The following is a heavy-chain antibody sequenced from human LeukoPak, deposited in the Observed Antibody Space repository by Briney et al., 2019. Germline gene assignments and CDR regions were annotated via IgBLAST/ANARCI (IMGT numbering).Heavy chain of an antibody. Sequence: GGSLRLSCAASGFTFSNYEMNWVRQAPGKGLEWLSYISSSGSTIYYADSVKGRFTISRDNSKNTLYLQMNSLRAEDTAVYYCAKDGDYWAFDYWGQGTLVTVSS. CDR2: ISSSGSTI. V-gene: IGHV3-48*03. D-gene: IGHD2-8*02. J-gene: IGHJ4*02. CDR1: GFTFSNYE. CDR3: AKDGDYWAFDY.